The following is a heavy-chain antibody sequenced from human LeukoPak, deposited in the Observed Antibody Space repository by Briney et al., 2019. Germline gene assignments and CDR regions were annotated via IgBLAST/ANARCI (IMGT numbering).Heavy chain of an antibody. CDR2: ISSSSSYI. CDR3: ARDAGHLDYYYYYGMDV. Sequence: PGGSLRLSCAASGFTFSSYAMSWVRQAPGKGLEWVSSISSSSSYIYYADSVKGRFTISRDNAKNSLYLQMNSLRAEDTAVYYCARDAGHLDYYYYYGMDVWGQGTTVTVSS. J-gene: IGHJ6*02. CDR1: GFTFSSYA. V-gene: IGHV3-21*01. D-gene: IGHD3-16*01.